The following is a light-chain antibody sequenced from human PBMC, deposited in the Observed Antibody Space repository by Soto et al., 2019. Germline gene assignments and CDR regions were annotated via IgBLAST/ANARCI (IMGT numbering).Light chain of an antibody. CDR1: HSFGNTY. Sequence: EIVLTQSPGTLSLSPGERATLSCRASHSFGNTYLAWYQQKPGRAPRLLVYGASNRATGIPDRFSGSGSGTDFTLTISRLEPEDFAVYYCQQYGSSGTFGQGTKVDIK. CDR3: QQYGSSGT. CDR2: GAS. J-gene: IGKJ1*01. V-gene: IGKV3-20*01.